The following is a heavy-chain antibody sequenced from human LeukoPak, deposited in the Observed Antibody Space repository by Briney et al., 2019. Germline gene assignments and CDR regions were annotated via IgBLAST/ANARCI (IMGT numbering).Heavy chain of an antibody. J-gene: IGHJ6*02. Sequence: PGGSLRLSCAASGFTFSSYGMHWVRQAPGKGLEWVAFIRYDGSNKYYADSVKGRFTISRDNSKNTLYLQMNSLRAEDTAVYYCAREPYIRGVTNSDYYYYGMDVWGQGTTVTVSS. CDR3: AREPYIRGVTNSDYYYYGMDV. D-gene: IGHD3-10*02. V-gene: IGHV3-30*02. CDR2: IRYDGSNK. CDR1: GFTFSSYG.